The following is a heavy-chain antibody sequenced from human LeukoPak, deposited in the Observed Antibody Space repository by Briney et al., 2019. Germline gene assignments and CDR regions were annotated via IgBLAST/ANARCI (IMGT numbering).Heavy chain of an antibody. J-gene: IGHJ4*02. CDR1: GGSIISSDYY. D-gene: IGHD2-15*01. V-gene: IGHV4-61*02. Sequence: SETLSLTCTVSGGSIISSDYYWSWIRQPAGHGLEWIGRIYTSGGTNYNPSLKSRVTISVATSQNQFSLNLNSVTAADTAVYYCARGFGGQEVFDYWGPGILVTVSS. CDR3: ARGFGGQEVFDY. CDR2: IYTSGGT.